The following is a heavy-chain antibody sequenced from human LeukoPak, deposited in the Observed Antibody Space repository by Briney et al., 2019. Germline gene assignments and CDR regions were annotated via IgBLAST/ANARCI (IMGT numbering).Heavy chain of an antibody. D-gene: IGHD3-3*01. CDR3: ARVYYDFWSGYEYDAFDI. Sequence: ASVKVSCKASGGTFSSYAISWVRQAPGQGLEWMGRIIPIFGTANYAQKFQGRVTITTDESTSTAYMELSSLRSEDTAVYYCARVYYDFWSGYEYDAFDIWGQGTMVTVSS. CDR1: GGTFSSYA. J-gene: IGHJ3*02. V-gene: IGHV1-69*05. CDR2: IIPIFGTA.